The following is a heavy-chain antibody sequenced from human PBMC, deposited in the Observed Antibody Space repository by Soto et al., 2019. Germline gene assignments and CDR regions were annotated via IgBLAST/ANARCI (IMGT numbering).Heavy chain of an antibody. D-gene: IGHD2-15*01. CDR3: ARARGYCSGGSCYCWFDP. J-gene: IGHJ5*02. V-gene: IGHV4-31*03. Sequence: QVQLQESGPGLVKPSQTLSLTCTVSGGSISTGGNYWSWIRQHPGKGLEWIGHIYHSGSTYYNPSLKSRVTISVDTSKNQFPLKLSSVTAADTAVYYCARARGYCSGGSCYCWFDPWGQGTLVTVSS. CDR1: GGSISTGGNY. CDR2: IYHSGST.